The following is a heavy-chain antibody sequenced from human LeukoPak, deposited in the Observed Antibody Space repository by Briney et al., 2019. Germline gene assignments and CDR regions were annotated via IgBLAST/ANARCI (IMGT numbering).Heavy chain of an antibody. CDR3: AKNGAVADPSDY. D-gene: IGHD6-19*01. V-gene: IGHV4-31*03. Sequence: SETLSLTCSVSGDSISSGGCFWSWIRQHPGKGLEWIGYIYYSGSTEYNPALKSRITMSVDTSKNQFSLILSSVTAADTAVYYCAKNGAVADPSDYWGQGTLVTVSP. J-gene: IGHJ4*02. CDR2: IYYSGST. CDR1: GDSISSGGCF.